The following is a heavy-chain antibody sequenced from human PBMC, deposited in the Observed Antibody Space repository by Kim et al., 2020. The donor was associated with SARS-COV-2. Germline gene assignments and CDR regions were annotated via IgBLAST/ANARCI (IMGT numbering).Heavy chain of an antibody. CDR1: GDSVSSNSAA. Sequence: SQTLSLTCAISGDSVSSNSAAWNWIRQSPSRGLEWLGRTYYRSKWYNDYAVSVKSRITINPDTSKNQFSLQLNSVTPEDTAVYYCARDATILEWLLGPLGRNYGMDVWGQGTTVTVSS. CDR3: ARDATILEWLLGPLGRNYGMDV. CDR2: TYYRSKWYN. D-gene: IGHD3-3*01. J-gene: IGHJ6*02. V-gene: IGHV6-1*01.